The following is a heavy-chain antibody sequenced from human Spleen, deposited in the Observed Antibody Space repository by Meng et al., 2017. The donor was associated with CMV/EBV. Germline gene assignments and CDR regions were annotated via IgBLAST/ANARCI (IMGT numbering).Heavy chain of an antibody. CDR3: AGGSGWLCDN. Sequence: LSCAASRVTVSREWKSRVRKAPGEGLGRVATIRQDGREKLYVEAVKSRFTISRENAKNSLYLQMNSLRAEDTAGDYWAGGSGWLCDNWGQGTLVTVSS. J-gene: IGHJ4*02. CDR1: RVTVSREW. V-gene: IGHV3-7*04. D-gene: IGHD6-19*01. CDR2: IRQDGREK.